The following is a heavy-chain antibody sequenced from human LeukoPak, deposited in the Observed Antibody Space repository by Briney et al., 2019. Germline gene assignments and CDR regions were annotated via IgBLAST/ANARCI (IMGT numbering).Heavy chain of an antibody. V-gene: IGHV3-33*01. J-gene: IGHJ4*02. CDR1: GFTFSSYG. D-gene: IGHD3-22*01. CDR2: IWYDGSNK. CDR3: ARDRTYYYDSSGDYYFDY. Sequence: PGGSLRLSCAASGFTFSSYGMHWVRQAPGKGLEWVAVIWYDGSNKYYADSVKGRFTISRDNSKNTLYLQMNSLRAEDTAVYYCARDRTYYYDSSGDYYFDYRGQGTLVTVSS.